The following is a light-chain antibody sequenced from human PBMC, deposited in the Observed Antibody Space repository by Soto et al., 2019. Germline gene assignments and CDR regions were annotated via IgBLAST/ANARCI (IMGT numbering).Light chain of an antibody. V-gene: IGKV3-15*01. CDR1: RTLGSN. Sequence: ELVMTQSPATLSVSPGERATLSCRASRTLGSNVAWYQQKPGQAPRLLIYDASTTASGAPARFSGGGSGTEFTLTISSLQSEDCAIYYCQHYNTWPLSFGGGNKVEI. CDR2: DAS. CDR3: QHYNTWPLS. J-gene: IGKJ4*01.